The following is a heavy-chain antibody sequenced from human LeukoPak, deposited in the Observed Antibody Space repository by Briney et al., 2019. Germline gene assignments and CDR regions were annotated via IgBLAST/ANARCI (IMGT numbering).Heavy chain of an antibody. J-gene: IGHJ5*02. V-gene: IGHV1-2*02. D-gene: IGHD6-13*01. CDR2: INPNSGGT. Sequence: ASVKVSCKASGYTFTGYYMHWVRQGPGQGLEWMGWINPNSGGTNYAQKFQGRVTMTRDTSISTAYMELSRLRSDDTAVYYCARAYSSRTSPYNWFDPWGQGTLVTVSS. CDR3: ARAYSSRTSPYNWFDP. CDR1: GYTFTGYY.